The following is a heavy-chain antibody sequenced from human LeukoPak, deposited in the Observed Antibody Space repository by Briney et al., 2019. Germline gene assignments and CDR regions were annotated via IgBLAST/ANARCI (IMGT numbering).Heavy chain of an antibody. CDR1: GFNFSSYA. V-gene: IGHV3-30-3*01. D-gene: IGHD3-22*01. CDR3: ARDDLNMIVVVSSSGMDV. CDR2: ISYDGSNQ. Sequence: PGRSRRLYCAASGFNFSSYAMHWVGQGPGTGLDWVAVISYDGSNQYYADSVKGRFTISRDNSKNTLYLQMNSLRAEDTAVYYCARDDLNMIVVVSSSGMDVWGQGTTVTVSS. J-gene: IGHJ6*02.